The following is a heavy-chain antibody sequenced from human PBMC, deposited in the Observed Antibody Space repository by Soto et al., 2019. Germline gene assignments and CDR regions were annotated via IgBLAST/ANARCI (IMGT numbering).Heavy chain of an antibody. CDR1: DGYISGYY. CDR3: ARIKDSRGYYYYGMDV. Sequence: LETLSLTCTVDDGYISGYYLSWIRKPPGKGLEWIGEINHSGSTNYNPSLKSRVTISVDTSKNQFSLKLSSVTAADTAVYYCARIKDSRGYYYYGMDVWGQGTTVTVSS. J-gene: IGHJ6*02. V-gene: IGHV4-34*01. D-gene: IGHD6-13*01. CDR2: INHSGST.